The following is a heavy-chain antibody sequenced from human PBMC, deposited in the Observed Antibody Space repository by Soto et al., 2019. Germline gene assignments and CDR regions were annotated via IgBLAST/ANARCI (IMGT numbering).Heavy chain of an antibody. CDR3: ASHLGILYGMDV. Sequence: PSETLSLTCAVSGGSISSGGYSWGWIRQPPGKGLEWIGSIYYSGSTYYNPSLKSRVTISVDTSKNQFSLKLSSVTAADTAVYYCASHLGILYGMDVWGQGTTVTVSS. V-gene: IGHV4-39*01. CDR1: GGSISSGGYS. CDR2: IYYSGST. J-gene: IGHJ6*02.